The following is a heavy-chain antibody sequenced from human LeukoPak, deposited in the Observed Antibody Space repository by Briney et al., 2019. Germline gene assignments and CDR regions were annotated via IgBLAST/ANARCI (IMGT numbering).Heavy chain of an antibody. Sequence: GRSLRLSYAASGFTFSTYGMHWVRQAPGKGLEWLTDIWYDGSNKYYTDSVKGRFTISRDNSKNMLYLQMSSLRAEDTAVYYCARDSNSYGSGATIDYWGQGTLVTVSS. J-gene: IGHJ4*02. CDR3: ARDSNSYGSGATIDY. V-gene: IGHV3-33*01. CDR1: GFTFSTYG. CDR2: IWYDGSNK. D-gene: IGHD3-10*01.